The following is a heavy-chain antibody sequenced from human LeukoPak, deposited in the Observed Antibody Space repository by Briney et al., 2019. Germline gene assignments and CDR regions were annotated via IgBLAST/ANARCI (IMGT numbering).Heavy chain of an antibody. D-gene: IGHD1-26*01. CDR1: GFTVSSNY. Sequence: PGGSLRLSCAASGFTVSSNYMSWVRQAPGKGLEWVSVIYSGGSTYYADSVKGRFTISRDNSKNTLYLQMNSLRAEDTAVYYCARAYRGEVGATTPFDYWGQGTLVTVSS. J-gene: IGHJ4*02. CDR3: ARAYRGEVGATTPFDY. CDR2: IYSGGST. V-gene: IGHV3-53*01.